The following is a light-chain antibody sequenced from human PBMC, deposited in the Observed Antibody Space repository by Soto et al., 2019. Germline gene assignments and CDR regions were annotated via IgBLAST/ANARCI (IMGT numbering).Light chain of an antibody. CDR2: AAS. Sequence: DIVLTQSPGTLSLSPGERATLSCRASQSLNTNSLAWYQQKPGQTPRLLIYAASTRDTDIPDRFIGSGSGTDFALTITRLEPEDFALYYCQQYNASPLTFGPGTKVDIK. CDR1: QSLNTNS. V-gene: IGKV3-20*01. J-gene: IGKJ3*01. CDR3: QQYNASPLT.